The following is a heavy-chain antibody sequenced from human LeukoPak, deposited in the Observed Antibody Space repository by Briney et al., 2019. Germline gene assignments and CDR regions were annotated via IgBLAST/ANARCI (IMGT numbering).Heavy chain of an antibody. CDR1: GFTFSSYW. D-gene: IGHD3-3*01. J-gene: IGHJ4*02. Sequence: GGSLRLSCVASGFTFSSYWMSWVRQAPGKGLEWVANIKQDGSEKYYVDSVKGRFTISRDNAKNSLYLQMNSLRGEDTAVYYCARDTYYDFWSGYYSGGLDYWGQGTLVSVSS. CDR2: IKQDGSEK. CDR3: ARDTYYDFWSGYYSGGLDY. V-gene: IGHV3-7*01.